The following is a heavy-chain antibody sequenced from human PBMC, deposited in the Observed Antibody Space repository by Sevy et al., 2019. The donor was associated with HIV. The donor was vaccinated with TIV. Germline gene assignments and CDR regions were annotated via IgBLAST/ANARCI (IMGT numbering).Heavy chain of an antibody. CDR2: ISSSSTI. CDR3: AREGGSGYGYYDYYFDY. D-gene: IGHD3-22*01. CDR1: GFTFSSYS. Sequence: GGSLRLSCAASGFTFSSYSMNWVRQAPGKGLEWVSYISSSSTIYYADSVKGRFTISRDNAKNSSYLQMNSLRDEDTAVYYCAREGGSGYGYYDYYFDYWGQGTLVTVSS. V-gene: IGHV3-48*02. J-gene: IGHJ4*02.